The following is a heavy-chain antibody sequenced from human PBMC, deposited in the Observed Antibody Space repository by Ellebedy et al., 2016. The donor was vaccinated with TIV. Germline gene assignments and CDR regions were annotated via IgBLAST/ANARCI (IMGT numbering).Heavy chain of an antibody. V-gene: IGHV3-23*01. D-gene: IGHD3-22*01. J-gene: IGHJ3*02. CDR1: GFTFTTSG. CDR2: MSGGSVVA. Sequence: PGGSLRLSCVASGFTFTTSGMSWVRQAPGKGLEWVSGMSGGSVVAYYADSVKGRFTFSRDNSKNTLYLQMNSLRAEDTAVYYCGRGDVSSGYYYVFIWGQGTKVTVSS. CDR3: GRGDVSSGYYYVFI.